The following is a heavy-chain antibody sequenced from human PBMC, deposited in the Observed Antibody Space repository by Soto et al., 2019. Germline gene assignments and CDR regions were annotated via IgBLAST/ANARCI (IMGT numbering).Heavy chain of an antibody. V-gene: IGHV3-23*01. CDR3: AKGPSYGDYGLYYFDY. Sequence: GGSLRLSCAASGFTFSSYAMSWVRQAPGKGLEWVSAISGSGGSTYYADSVKGRFTISRDNSKNTLYLQMNSLRAEDTAVYYCAKGPSYGDYGLYYFDYWGQGTLVTVSS. J-gene: IGHJ4*02. CDR1: GFTFSSYA. CDR2: ISGSGGST. D-gene: IGHD4-17*01.